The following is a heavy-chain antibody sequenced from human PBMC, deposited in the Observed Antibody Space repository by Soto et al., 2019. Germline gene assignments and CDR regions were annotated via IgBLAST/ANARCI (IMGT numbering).Heavy chain of an antibody. J-gene: IGHJ4*02. CDR1: GYNFANYW. D-gene: IGHD3-9*01. V-gene: IGHV5-51*01. CDR3: ARHVYYDVLKKNY. Sequence: GESPKISCKGSGYNFANYWIGWVRQMPGKGLEWMGIIYPGNSDTRYSPSFQGQVTISADTSISTAYLEWSSLKASDTAIYYCARHVYYDVLKKNYWGQGTLVTVSS. CDR2: IYPGNSDT.